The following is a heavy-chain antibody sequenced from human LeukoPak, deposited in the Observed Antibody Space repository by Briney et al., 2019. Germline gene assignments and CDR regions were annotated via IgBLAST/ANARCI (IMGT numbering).Heavy chain of an antibody. V-gene: IGHV3-30*02. CDR1: GFIFKNYD. J-gene: IGHJ4*02. CDR2: TRREGGER. Sequence: EGSLRLSCTASGFIFKNYDMHWFRQSPGKGLEWVALTRREGGERYADSVKGRFAISRDNSKNTLYLQMNSLRRDDSAIYYCTRAGTQQWLLYVGVYWGQGTLVAVSS. CDR3: TRAGTQQWLLYVGVY. D-gene: IGHD5-18*01.